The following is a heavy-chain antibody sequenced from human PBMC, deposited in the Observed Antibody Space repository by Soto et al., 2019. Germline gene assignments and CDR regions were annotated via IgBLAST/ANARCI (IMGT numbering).Heavy chain of an antibody. J-gene: IGHJ4*02. CDR2: ISGSGGST. CDR1: GFTFSSYA. V-gene: IGHV3-23*01. CDR3: ATYSGYSNYFDY. D-gene: IGHD3-22*01. Sequence: PGGSLRLSCAASGFTFSSYAMSWVRQAPGKGLEWVSAISGSGGSTYYADSVKGRFTISGDNSKNTLYLQMNSLRAEDTAVYYCATYSGYSNYFDYWGQGTLVTVSS.